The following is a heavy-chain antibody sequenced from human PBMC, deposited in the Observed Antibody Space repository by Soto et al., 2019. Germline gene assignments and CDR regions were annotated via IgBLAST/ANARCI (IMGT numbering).Heavy chain of an antibody. J-gene: IGHJ4*02. V-gene: IGHV1-69*12. CDR2: IIPMFGTA. D-gene: IGHD5-18*01. CDR1: GGTFSTYA. Sequence: QVQLVQSGAEVKKPESSVKVSCKAPGGTFSTYAISWVRQAPGQGLEWMGGIIPMFGTANYAQRFQDRVTITADESTNTVYMELSSLTSDDTAVYFCASGIQLWLRRINNGYSGWGQGTLVTVSS. CDR3: ASGIQLWLRRINNGYSG.